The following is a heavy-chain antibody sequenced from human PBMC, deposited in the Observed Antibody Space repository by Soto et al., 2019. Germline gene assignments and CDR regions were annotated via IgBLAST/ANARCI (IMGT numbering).Heavy chain of an antibody. D-gene: IGHD3-22*01. Sequence: AASVKVSCKASGYTFTSYGISWVRQAPGQGLEWMGWISAYNGNTNYAQKLQGRVTMTTDTSTSTAYMELRSLRSDDTAVYYCARGWSSDYYDSSGYHPRFDPWGQGTLVTVSS. V-gene: IGHV1-18*01. CDR2: ISAYNGNT. CDR3: ARGWSSDYYDSSGYHPRFDP. CDR1: GYTFTSYG. J-gene: IGHJ5*02.